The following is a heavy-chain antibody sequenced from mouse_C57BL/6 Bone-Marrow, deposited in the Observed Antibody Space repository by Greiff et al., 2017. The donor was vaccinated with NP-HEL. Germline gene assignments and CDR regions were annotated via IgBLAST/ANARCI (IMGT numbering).Heavy chain of an antibody. V-gene: IGHV1-63*01. CDR1: GYTFTNYW. CDR2: IYPGGGYT. CDR3: ARLILFYAMDY. Sequence: QVQLKESGAELVRPGTSVKMSCKASGYTFTNYWIGWAKQRPGHGLEWIGDIYPGGGYTNYHEKFKGKATLTADKSSSTAYMQFSSLTSEDSAIYYCARLILFYAMDYWGQGTSVTVSS. J-gene: IGHJ4*01. D-gene: IGHD1-1*02.